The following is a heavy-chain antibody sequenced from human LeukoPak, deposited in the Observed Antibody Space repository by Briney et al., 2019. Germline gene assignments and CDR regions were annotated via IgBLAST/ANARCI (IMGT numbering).Heavy chain of an antibody. V-gene: IGHV1-24*01. CDR2: FDPEDGET. CDR3: ATAAPFDDSSGYYNPDY. CDR1: GYTLTELS. Sequence: ASVKVSCKVSGYTLTELSMHWVRQAPGKGLEWMGGFDPEDGETIYAQKFQGRVTMTEDTSTDTAYMEPSSLRSEDTAVYYCATAAPFDDSSGYYNPDYWGQGTLVTVSS. J-gene: IGHJ4*02. D-gene: IGHD3-22*01.